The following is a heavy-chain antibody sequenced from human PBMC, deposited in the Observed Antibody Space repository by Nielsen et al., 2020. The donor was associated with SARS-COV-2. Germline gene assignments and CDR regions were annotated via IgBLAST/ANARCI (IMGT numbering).Heavy chain of an antibody. CDR1: GYTFTGYY. D-gene: IGHD3-3*01. CDR3: ARVLRFLDYGMDV. J-gene: IGHJ6*02. V-gene: IGHV1-2*06. Sequence: ASVKVSCKASGYTFTGYYMHWVRQAPGQGLEWMGRINPNSGGTNYAQKFQGRVTMTRDTSISTAYMELSSLRSEDTAVYYCARVLRFLDYGMDVWGQGTTVTVSS. CDR2: INPNSGGT.